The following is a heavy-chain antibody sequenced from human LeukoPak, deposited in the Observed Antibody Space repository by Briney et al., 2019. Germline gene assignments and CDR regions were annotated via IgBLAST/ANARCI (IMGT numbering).Heavy chain of an antibody. CDR3: AKGSELCAGDCYWDYYGMDV. CDR2: ISGSGDST. Sequence: GGSLRLSCAASGFTFNSYAMSWVRQAPGKGLEWVSGISGSGDSTYYAASVEGRFTISRDYSRNTLDLQINSLRAEDTAVYYCAKGSELCAGDCYWDYYGMDVWGQGTTVTVSS. J-gene: IGHJ6*02. V-gene: IGHV3-23*01. D-gene: IGHD2-21*02. CDR1: GFTFNSYA.